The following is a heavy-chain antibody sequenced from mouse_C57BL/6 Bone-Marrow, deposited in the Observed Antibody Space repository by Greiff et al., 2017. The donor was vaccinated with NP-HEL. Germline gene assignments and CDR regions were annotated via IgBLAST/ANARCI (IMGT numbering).Heavy chain of an antibody. CDR3: TRSDYGSLGSMDY. CDR2: IDPETGGT. V-gene: IGHV1-15*01. Sequence: VQLKESGAELVRPGASVTLSCKASGYTFTDYEMHWVKQTPVHGLEWIGAIDPETGGTAYNQKFKGKAILTADKSSSTAYMELRSLTSEDSAVYYCTRSDYGSLGSMDYWGQGTSVTVSS. D-gene: IGHD1-1*01. CDR1: GYTFTDYE. J-gene: IGHJ4*01.